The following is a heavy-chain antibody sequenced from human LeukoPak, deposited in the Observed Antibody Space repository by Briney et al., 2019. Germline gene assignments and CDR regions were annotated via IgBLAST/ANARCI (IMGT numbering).Heavy chain of an antibody. J-gene: IGHJ5*02. D-gene: IGHD2-15*01. V-gene: IGHV4-34*01. CDR2: INHSGST. Sequence: SETLSLTCAVPGGSFSGYYWSWIRQPPGKGLEWIGEINHSGSTNYNPSLKSRVTISVDATKNQFSLKLSSVTAADTAVYYCAREKQGYCSGGSCYSGWFDPWGQGTLVTVSS. CDR1: GGSFSGYY. CDR3: AREKQGYCSGGSCYSGWFDP.